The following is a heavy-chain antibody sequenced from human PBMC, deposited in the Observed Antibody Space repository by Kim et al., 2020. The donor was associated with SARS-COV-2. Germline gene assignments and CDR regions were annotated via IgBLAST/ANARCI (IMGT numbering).Heavy chain of an antibody. Sequence: GGSLRLSCAASGFTFSNYAVHWVRQAPGKGLEWVAVISYDGNTKLYGDSVRGRFTISRDNSNNTLSLQMNSLRTDDTAVYYCARDAAPMVRGFQEYWGQGTLVTVSS. J-gene: IGHJ4*02. D-gene: IGHD3-10*01. CDR2: ISYDGNTK. CDR3: ARDAAPMVRGFQEY. V-gene: IGHV3-30*04. CDR1: GFTFSNYA.